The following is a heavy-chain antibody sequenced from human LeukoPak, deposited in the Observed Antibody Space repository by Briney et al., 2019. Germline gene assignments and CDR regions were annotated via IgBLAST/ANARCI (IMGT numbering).Heavy chain of an antibody. CDR3: ARGGATMVRGTSYYYMDV. V-gene: IGHV4-34*01. J-gene: IGHJ6*03. CDR2: INHSGST. CDR1: GGSFSGYY. Sequence: SETLSLTCAVYGGSFSGYYWSWIRQPPGKGLEWIGEINHSGSTTYNPSLTSRVTISVDTSKNQFSLKLSSVTAADTAVYYSARGGATMVRGTSYYYMDVWVKGTTVTVSS. D-gene: IGHD3-10*01.